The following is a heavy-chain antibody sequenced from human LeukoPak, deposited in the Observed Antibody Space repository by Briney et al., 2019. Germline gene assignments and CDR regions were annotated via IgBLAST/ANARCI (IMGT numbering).Heavy chain of an antibody. J-gene: IGHJ5*02. CDR3: ARHGPYLGRLGWFDP. D-gene: IGHD1-26*01. V-gene: IGHV4-59*08. CDR1: GGSMSTYY. Sequence: PSETLSLTCTVSGGSMSTYYWSWLRQPPGKGLEWIGYIYYRGSTKYNPSLKSRVTMSVDTSKSQFSLNLSSVTAADTAVYYCARHGPYLGRLGWFDPWGQGTLVTVSS. CDR2: IYYRGST.